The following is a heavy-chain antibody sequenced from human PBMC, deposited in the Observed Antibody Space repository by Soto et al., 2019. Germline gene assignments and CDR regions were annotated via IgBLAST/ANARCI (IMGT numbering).Heavy chain of an antibody. V-gene: IGHV3-48*02. CDR1: GFTFRNHS. D-gene: IGHD6-19*01. CDR3: ARGAHSGAWLIDF. Sequence: EVQLLESGGDLVPPGGSLRLSCEVSGFTFRNHSMNWVRHTPGKGREGISFISGDSASIQYADSVGGRFTISRDNAKNSLFLDMNILKHEDTALYYCARGAHSGAWLIDFWGQGTLVTVSS. CDR2: ISGDSASI. J-gene: IGHJ4*02.